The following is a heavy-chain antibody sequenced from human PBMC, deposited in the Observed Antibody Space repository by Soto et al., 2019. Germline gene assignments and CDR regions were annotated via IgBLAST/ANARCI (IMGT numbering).Heavy chain of an antibody. V-gene: IGHV3-11*01. J-gene: IGHJ5*02. CDR3: ARDLSPYSDYYDESTAETWVDP. Sequence: PGGSLRLSCAASGFTFSDYYMSWLRQPPGKGLEWVSYISKSGSIIHSADSVKGRLAISGDTAENPLYLQMSTLRAEDTALYYCARDLSPYSDYYDESTAETWVDPWGQGTLVTGSA. CDR2: ISKSGSII. D-gene: IGHD3-16*01. CDR1: GFTFSDYY.